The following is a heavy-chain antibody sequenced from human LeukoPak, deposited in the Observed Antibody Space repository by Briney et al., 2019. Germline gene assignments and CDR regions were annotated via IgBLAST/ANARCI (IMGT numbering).Heavy chain of an antibody. CDR1: GFTFSSYS. CDR2: ISSSISYI. CDR3: ARVAPEP. Sequence: PGGSLRLSCAASGFTFSSYSMNWVRQAPGKGLDWGSSISSSISYIYYADSVKGRFTISRDNAKNSLYLQMNSLRAEETAVYYFARVAPEPWGQGTLVTVSS. V-gene: IGHV3-21*01. J-gene: IGHJ5*02.